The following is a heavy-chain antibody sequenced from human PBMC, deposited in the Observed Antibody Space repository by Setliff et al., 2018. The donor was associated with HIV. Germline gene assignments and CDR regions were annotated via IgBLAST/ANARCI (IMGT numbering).Heavy chain of an antibody. V-gene: IGHV3-48*02. J-gene: IGHJ6*03. D-gene: IGHD3-3*01. CDR3: AREPKIWSGYYSHFYYMDV. CDR1: GFTFSTYS. Sequence: PGGSLRLSCAASGFTFSTYSMNWVRQAPGKGLEWVACISSSSSIIYYADSVKGRVAISRDNAKNSLYLQMISVRDEDTAVYYRAREPKIWSGYYSHFYYMDVWGKGTTVTVSS. CDR2: ISSSSSII.